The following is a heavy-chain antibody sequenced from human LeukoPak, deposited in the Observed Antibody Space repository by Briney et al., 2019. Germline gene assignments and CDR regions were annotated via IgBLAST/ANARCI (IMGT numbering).Heavy chain of an antibody. CDR2: ISSSSSYI. Sequence: GGSLRLSCAVSGFPLSDAWMNWVRQAPGKGLEWVSSISSSSSYIYYADSVKGRFTISRDNAKNSLYLQMNSLRAEDTAVYYCARDDGSGDYDSSGYSDYWGQGTLVTVSS. CDR3: ARDDGSGDYDSSGYSDY. D-gene: IGHD3-22*01. V-gene: IGHV3-21*01. CDR1: GFPLSDAW. J-gene: IGHJ4*02.